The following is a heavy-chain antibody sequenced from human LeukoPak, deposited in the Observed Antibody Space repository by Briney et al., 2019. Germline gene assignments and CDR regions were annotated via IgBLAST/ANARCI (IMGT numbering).Heavy chain of an antibody. Sequence: ASVKVSCKASGYTFTSYGISWVRQAPGQGLEWMGWISAYNGNTNYAQKLQGRVTMTTDTSTSTAYMELRSLRSDDTAVYYCARDYVRYFDWLAYYGMDVWGQGTTVTVSS. J-gene: IGHJ6*02. V-gene: IGHV1-18*01. CDR3: ARDYVRYFDWLAYYGMDV. CDR2: ISAYNGNT. CDR1: GYTFTSYG. D-gene: IGHD3-9*01.